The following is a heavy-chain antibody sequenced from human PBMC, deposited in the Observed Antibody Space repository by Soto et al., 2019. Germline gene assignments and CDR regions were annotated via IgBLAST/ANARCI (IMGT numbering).Heavy chain of an antibody. D-gene: IGHD1-26*01. Sequence: QITLKESGPTLVKPTQTLTLTCTFSGFSLSTSGVGVGWIRQPPGKALEWLALIYWDDDKRYSPSLKSRLTITKDTSKTQVVLTMTNMDPVDTATYCCAPRPGGGSHWDYWGQGNLVTVSS. CDR3: APRPGGGSHWDY. CDR2: IYWDDDK. V-gene: IGHV2-5*02. J-gene: IGHJ4*02. CDR1: GFSLSTSGVG.